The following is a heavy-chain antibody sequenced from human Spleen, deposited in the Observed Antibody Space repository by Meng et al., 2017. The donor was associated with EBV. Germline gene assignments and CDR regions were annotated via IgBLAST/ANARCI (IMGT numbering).Heavy chain of an antibody. CDR2: VDPKDGAT. J-gene: IGHJ5*02. CDR1: GRTCTDCY. Sequence: VQPVQVVTDVTTPGASLKVYCKASGRTCTDCYIHWVQQAPGKGLEWIGLVDPKDGATIYAENFQDRVTLTADPSIDTAYMELSSLRSEDTAVYYCVPVCDSGVGWFDPWGQGTLVTVSS. D-gene: IGHD1-26*01. CDR3: VPVCDSGVGWFDP. V-gene: IGHV1-69-2*01.